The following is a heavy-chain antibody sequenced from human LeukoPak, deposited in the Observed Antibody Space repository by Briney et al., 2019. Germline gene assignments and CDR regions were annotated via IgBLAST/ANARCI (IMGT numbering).Heavy chain of an antibody. Sequence: GGSLRLSCAASGFTFSSHWMHWVRQAPGKGLVWVSRINGDGSSTTYADSVKGRFTVSRDNAKNTLYLQMNSLIAEDTAVYYCARVNRGSIWYIDFWGQGTLAPVSS. CDR1: GFTFSSHW. CDR2: INGDGSST. J-gene: IGHJ4*02. CDR3: ARVNRGSIWYIDF. V-gene: IGHV3-74*01. D-gene: IGHD6-13*01.